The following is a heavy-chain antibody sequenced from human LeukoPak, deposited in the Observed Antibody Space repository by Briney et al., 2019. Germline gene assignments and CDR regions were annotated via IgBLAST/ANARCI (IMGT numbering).Heavy chain of an antibody. CDR2: FDPEDGET. Sequence: GASVKVSCKVSGYTLTELSMHWVRQAPGKGLEWMGGFDPEDGETIYAQKFQGRVTMTEDTSTDTAYKELSSLRSEDTAVYYCATDLHRLWFGESTRGYWGQGTLVTVSS. D-gene: IGHD3-10*01. J-gene: IGHJ4*02. V-gene: IGHV1-24*01. CDR1: GYTLTELS. CDR3: ATDLHRLWFGESTRGY.